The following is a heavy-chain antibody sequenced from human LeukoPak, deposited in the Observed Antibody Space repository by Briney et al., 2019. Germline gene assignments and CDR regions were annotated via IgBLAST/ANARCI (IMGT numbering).Heavy chain of an antibody. V-gene: IGHV1-2*06. CDR1: GYTFTGYY. J-gene: IGHJ4*02. CDR3: ARVLTAYYDSSGYYSESDY. CDR2: LNPNSGGT. Sequence: ASVRVSCKASGYTFTGYYMHWVRQAPGQGLEWMGRLNPNSGGTNYAQKFQGRVTMTRDTSISTAYMELSRLRSDDTAVYYFARVLTAYYDSSGYYSESDYWGQGTLVTVSS. D-gene: IGHD3-22*01.